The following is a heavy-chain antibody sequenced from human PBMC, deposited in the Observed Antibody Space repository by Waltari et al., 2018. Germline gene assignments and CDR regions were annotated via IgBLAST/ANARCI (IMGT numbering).Heavy chain of an antibody. CDR3: ASSGWYDAFDI. D-gene: IGHD6-19*01. CDR2: INPNSGGT. CDR1: GYTFTDYY. V-gene: IGHV1-2*02. J-gene: IGHJ3*02. Sequence: VQLVQSGAEVKKPGATVKISCKASGYTFTDYYMHWVQQAPGKGLEWMGWINPNSGGTNYAQKLQGRVTMTRDTSISTAYMELSRLRSDDTAVYYCASSGWYDAFDIWGQGTMVTVSS.